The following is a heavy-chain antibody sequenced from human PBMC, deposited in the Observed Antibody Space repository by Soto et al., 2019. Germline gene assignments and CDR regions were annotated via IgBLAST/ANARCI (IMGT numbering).Heavy chain of an antibody. Sequence: PGGSLRLSCAASGFTFSSYAMSWVRQAPWKGLEWVSSITGSGGSTYYADSVKGRFTISRDNSKNTLYMQMNTLRSDDTAVYYCAKEAGSSGWYSWFDPWGQGTLVTVSS. D-gene: IGHD6-19*01. V-gene: IGHV3-23*01. CDR3: AKEAGSSGWYSWFDP. J-gene: IGHJ5*02. CDR2: ITGSGGST. CDR1: GFTFSSYA.